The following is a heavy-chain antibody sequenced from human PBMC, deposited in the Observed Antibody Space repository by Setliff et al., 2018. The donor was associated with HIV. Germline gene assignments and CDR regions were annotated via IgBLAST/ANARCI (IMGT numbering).Heavy chain of an antibody. CDR3: ASAFTTNYFYFNY. Sequence: GGSLRLSCAASGFTLTTDAMNWVRQAPGKGLEWVSSITESGGTYYADSVKGRFTISRDTSKNTVYLQMNSLTSEDTAIYYCASAFTTNYFYFNYWGQGTLVTVSS. D-gene: IGHD3-3*02. V-gene: IGHV3-23*01. CDR2: ITESGGT. J-gene: IGHJ4*02. CDR1: GFTLTTDA.